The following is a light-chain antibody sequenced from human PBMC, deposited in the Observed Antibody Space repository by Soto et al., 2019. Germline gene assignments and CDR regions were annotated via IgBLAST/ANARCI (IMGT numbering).Light chain of an antibody. Sequence: EIVLTQSPGPLSLSPGEAAGLSCRASQSVSNNYLAWYKQKPGQAPRLLIYGASNRATGIPDRLSGSGSGTEFTLTISRMEPEDFAVYYCQQYGSSGTFGHGTKVDIK. CDR1: QSVSNNY. V-gene: IGKV3-20*01. CDR3: QQYGSSGT. J-gene: IGKJ1*01. CDR2: GAS.